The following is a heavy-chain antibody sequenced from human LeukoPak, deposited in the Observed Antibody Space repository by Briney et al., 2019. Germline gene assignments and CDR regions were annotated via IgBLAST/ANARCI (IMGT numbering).Heavy chain of an antibody. Sequence: GGSLRLSCAASGFTFSSYEMNWVRQAPGKGLEWVSYISSSGSTIYYADSVKGRFTISRDNAKNSLYLQVDSLRAEDTAVYYCAELGITMIGGVWGKGTTVTISS. J-gene: IGHJ6*04. CDR3: AELGITMIGGV. V-gene: IGHV3-48*03. D-gene: IGHD3-10*02. CDR2: ISSSGSTI. CDR1: GFTFSSYE.